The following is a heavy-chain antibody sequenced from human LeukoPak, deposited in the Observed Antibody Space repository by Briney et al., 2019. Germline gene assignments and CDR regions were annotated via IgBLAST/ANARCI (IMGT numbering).Heavy chain of an antibody. Sequence: SETLSLTCTVSGGSISSSSYYWGWIRQLPGKGLEWIGSIYYSGSTYYNPSLKSRVTISVDTSKNQFSLKLSSVTAADTAVYYCAKARPKIWLAPDYWGQGTLVTVSS. CDR1: GGSISSSSYY. CDR2: IYYSGST. J-gene: IGHJ4*02. CDR3: AKARPKIWLAPDY. V-gene: IGHV4-39*07. D-gene: IGHD6-19*01.